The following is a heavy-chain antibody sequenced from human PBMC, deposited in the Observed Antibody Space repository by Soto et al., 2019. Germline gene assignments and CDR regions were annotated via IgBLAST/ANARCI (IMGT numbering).Heavy chain of an antibody. CDR2: IWSDGSNK. CDR1: GFTFSSYG. D-gene: IGHD3-3*01. Sequence: QLQLVESGGGVVQPGRSLRLSCAASGFTFSSYGMHWVRQAPGKGLEWVAVIWSDGSNKYYADSVKGRFTISRNNSKNTLYLQMNSLRAEDTAVYYCARDADFWTGHFRAHYYYYCMDVWGQGTTVTVSS. V-gene: IGHV3-33*01. CDR3: ARDADFWTGHFRAHYYYYCMDV. J-gene: IGHJ6*02.